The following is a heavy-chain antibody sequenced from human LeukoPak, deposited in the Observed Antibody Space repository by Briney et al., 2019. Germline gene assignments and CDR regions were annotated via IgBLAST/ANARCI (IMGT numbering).Heavy chain of an antibody. CDR1: GGSISSYY. Sequence: PSETLSLTCTVSGGSISSYYWSWIRQPPGKGLEWIGYIYNSGSTNYKSSLKSRVTISIDTSKNQFSLKLSSVTAADTAVYYCARGNYYDSAGYYDKWGQGALVTVSS. V-gene: IGHV4-59*12. CDR2: IYNSGST. D-gene: IGHD3-22*01. J-gene: IGHJ4*02. CDR3: ARGNYYDSAGYYDK.